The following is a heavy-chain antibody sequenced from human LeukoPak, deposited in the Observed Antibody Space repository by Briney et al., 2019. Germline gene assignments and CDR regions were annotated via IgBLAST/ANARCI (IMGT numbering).Heavy chain of an antibody. CDR2: ISGSGGST. J-gene: IGHJ4*02. CDR3: TKGGDIVVVVAATPTPFDY. V-gene: IGHV3-23*01. CDR1: GFTFSSYA. Sequence: GGSLRLSCAASGFTFSSYAMSWVRQAPGKGLEWVSAISGSGGSTYYADSVKGRFTISRDNSKNTLYLQMNSLRAEGTAVYYCTKGGDIVVVVAATPTPFDYWGQGTLVTVSS. D-gene: IGHD2-15*01.